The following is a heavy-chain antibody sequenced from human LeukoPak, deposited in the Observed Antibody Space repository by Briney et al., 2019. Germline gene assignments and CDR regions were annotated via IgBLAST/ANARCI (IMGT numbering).Heavy chain of an antibody. CDR3: AKYSGSGSYYHYYYMDV. Sequence: GGSLRLSCAASGFTFSSYAMSWVRQAPGKGLEWVSAISGSGGSTYYADSVKGRFTISRDNSKNTLYLQMNSLRAEDTAVYYCAKYSGSGSYYHYYYMDVWGKGTTVTVSS. CDR1: GFTFSSYA. CDR2: ISGSGGST. J-gene: IGHJ6*03. V-gene: IGHV3-23*01. D-gene: IGHD3-10*01.